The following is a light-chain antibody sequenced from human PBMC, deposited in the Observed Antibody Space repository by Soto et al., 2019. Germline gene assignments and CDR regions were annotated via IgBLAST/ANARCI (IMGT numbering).Light chain of an antibody. J-gene: IGKJ2*01. CDR1: XXISXX. CDR3: QQANSFPHT. Sequence: DIQMTQSPSSVSASVGXXXXXXXXASXXISXXLAWYQQKPGKAPKLLIYAASSLQSGVPSRFSGSGSGTDFTLTISSLQPEDFATYYCQQANSFPHTFGQGTKLEIK. V-gene: IGKV1-12*01. CDR2: AAS.